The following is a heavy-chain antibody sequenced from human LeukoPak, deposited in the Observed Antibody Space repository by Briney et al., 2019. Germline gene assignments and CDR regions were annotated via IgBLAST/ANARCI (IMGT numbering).Heavy chain of an antibody. CDR3: ARQFGGTYDVL. CDR2: IHGSGTT. CDR1: GGCITNYF. D-gene: IGHD3-16*01. J-gene: IGHJ4*02. Sequence: PSETLSLTCSVSGGCITNYFWSWIRQPPGKGLEWIGFIHGSGTTNYNPSLKSRLTMSLDTSKNQFSLRLGSVTAADTAVYYCARQFGGTYDVLWGQGTLVTVSS. V-gene: IGHV4-59*08.